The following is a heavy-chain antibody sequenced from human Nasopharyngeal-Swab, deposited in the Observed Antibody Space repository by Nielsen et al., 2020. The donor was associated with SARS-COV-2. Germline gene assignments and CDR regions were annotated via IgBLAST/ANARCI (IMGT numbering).Heavy chain of an antibody. CDR2: IYSGGST. CDR3: ARLRWELLPDAFDI. V-gene: IGHV3-66*01. D-gene: IGHD1-26*01. J-gene: IGHJ3*02. CDR1: GFTVSSNY. Sequence: GASLKISCAASGFTVSSNYMSWVRQAPGKGLEWVSVIYSGGSTYYADSVKGRFTISRDNSKNTLYLQMNSLRAEDTAVYYCARLRWELLPDAFDIWGQGTMVTVSS.